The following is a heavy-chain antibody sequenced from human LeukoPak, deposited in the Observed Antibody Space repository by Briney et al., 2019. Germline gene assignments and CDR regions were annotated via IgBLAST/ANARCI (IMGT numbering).Heavy chain of an antibody. CDR1: GGTLSSYA. D-gene: IGHD6-19*01. CDR3: ARDGYSSGWFWFDY. Sequence: GASVKVSCKASGGTLSSYAISWVRQAPGQGLEWMGGIIPIFGTANYAQKFQGRVTITADESTSTAYMELSSLRSEDTAVYYCARDGYSSGWFWFDYWGQGTLVTVSS. CDR2: IIPIFGTA. V-gene: IGHV1-69*13. J-gene: IGHJ4*02.